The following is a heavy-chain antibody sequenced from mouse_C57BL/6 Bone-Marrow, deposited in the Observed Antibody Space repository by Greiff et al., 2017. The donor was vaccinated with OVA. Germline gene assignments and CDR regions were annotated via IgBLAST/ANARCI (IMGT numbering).Heavy chain of an antibody. V-gene: IGHV5-4*01. CDR2: ISDGGSYT. D-gene: IGHD4-1*01. CDR1: GFTFSSYA. J-gene: IGHJ4*01. Sequence: EVKLMESGGGLVKPGGSLKLSCAASGFTFSSYAMSWVRQTPEKRLEWVATISDGGSYTYYPDNVKGRFTISRDNAKNTLYLQMSHLKSEDTAMYYCARDTLTGTRAMDYWGQGTSVTVSS. CDR3: ARDTLTGTRAMDY.